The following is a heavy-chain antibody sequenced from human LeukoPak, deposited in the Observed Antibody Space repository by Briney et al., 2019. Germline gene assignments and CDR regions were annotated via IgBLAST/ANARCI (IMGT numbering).Heavy chain of an antibody. CDR3: ARGTYYYEF. CDR2: MNQLGNEK. CDR1: KFAFSSYW. V-gene: IGHV3-7*04. J-gene: IGHJ4*02. Sequence: GGPLRLSCAASKFAFSSYWTSWVRQAPGKGLEWVAYMNQLGNEKNYLDSVKGRFTISRDNAKNSLYLQMTSLRAEDTAVYYCARGTYYYEFWGQGTLVTVSS. D-gene: IGHD3-16*01.